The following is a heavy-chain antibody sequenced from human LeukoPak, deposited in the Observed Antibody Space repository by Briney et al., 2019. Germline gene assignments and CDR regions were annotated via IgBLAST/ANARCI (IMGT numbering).Heavy chain of an antibody. CDR3: AKDYEMATYFDY. D-gene: IGHD5-24*01. V-gene: IGHV3-53*01. CDR2: IYGGGNT. J-gene: IGHJ4*02. CDR1: GFTVSNTF. Sequence: PGGSLRLSCAVSGFTVSNTFMNWVRQTPGKGLEWVSVIYGGGNTYYADSVKGRFTISRGNSKNTVFLQMNSLRAEDTAVYYCAKDYEMATYFDYWGQGTLVTVSS.